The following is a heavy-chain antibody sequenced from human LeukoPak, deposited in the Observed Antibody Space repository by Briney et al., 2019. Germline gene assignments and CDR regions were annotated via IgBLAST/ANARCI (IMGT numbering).Heavy chain of an antibody. CDR1: GSTFTSYY. J-gene: IGHJ6*02. CDR3: ATVLPSSLVRHPYDILTGHYGMDV. CDR2: INPSGGST. D-gene: IGHD3-9*01. V-gene: IGHV1-46*01. Sequence: ASVKVSCKASGSTFTSYYMHWVRQAPGQGLEWMGIINPSGGSTSYAQKFQGRVTMTRDTSTSTVYMELSSLRSEDTAVYYCATVLPSSLVRHPYDILTGHYGMDVWGQGTTVTVSS.